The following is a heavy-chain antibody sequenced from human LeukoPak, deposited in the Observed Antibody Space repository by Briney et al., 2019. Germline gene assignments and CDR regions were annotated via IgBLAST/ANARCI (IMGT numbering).Heavy chain of an antibody. CDR3: ARIGATIVGATTSFGAFDI. CDR2: INPSGGST. J-gene: IGHJ3*02. CDR1: GYTFTSYY. Sequence: ASVKVSCKAPGYTFTSYYMHWVRQAPGQGLEWMGLINPSGGSTSYAQKFQGRVTMTRDTSTSTVYMELSSLRSEDTAVYYCARIGATIVGATTSFGAFDIWGQGTMVTVSS. D-gene: IGHD1-26*01. V-gene: IGHV1-46*01.